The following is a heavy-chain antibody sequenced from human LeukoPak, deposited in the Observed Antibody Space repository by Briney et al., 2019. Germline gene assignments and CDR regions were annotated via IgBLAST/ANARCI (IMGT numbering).Heavy chain of an antibody. CDR2: ITWNSGRI. D-gene: IGHD6-13*01. CDR1: GFTFDAYA. J-gene: IGHJ4*02. CDR3: AKDFSGSSWKYFDY. Sequence: PGGSLRLPCAASGFTFDAYAMHWVRQAPGKGLEWVSGITWNSGRIGYADSVKGRFIISRDNAKNSLYLQMNSLRAEDTALYYCAKDFSGSSWKYFDYWGQGTLVTVSS. V-gene: IGHV3-9*01.